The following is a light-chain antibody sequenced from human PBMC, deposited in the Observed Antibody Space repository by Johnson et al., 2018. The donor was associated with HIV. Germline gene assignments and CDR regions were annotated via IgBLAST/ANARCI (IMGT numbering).Light chain of an antibody. J-gene: IGLJ1*01. CDR1: SSTIGNNY. CDR3: GTWDTSLSTGGF. Sequence: QSVLTQSPSVSAAPGQKVTISCSGSSSTIGNNYVSWYQLLPGTAPRLLIYKDDKRPSGIPDRFSGSKSGTSATLGITGLQPGDEADYYCGTWDTSLSTGGFFGTGTKVTVL. CDR2: KDD. V-gene: IGLV1-51*02.